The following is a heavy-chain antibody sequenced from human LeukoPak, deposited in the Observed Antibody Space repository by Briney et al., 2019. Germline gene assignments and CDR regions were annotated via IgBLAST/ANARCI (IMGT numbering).Heavy chain of an antibody. CDR3: ARDNYGDYDY. V-gene: IGHV3-7*01. CDR1: GFTFTSSW. CDR2: IKQDGSEK. Sequence: GGSLRLSCAASGFTFTSSWMSWVRQPPGKGREWVAYIKQDGSEKYYVDSVKGRFTISRDNAKNSLYLQMNSLRAEDTAVYYCARDNYGDYDYWGQGTLVTVSS. D-gene: IGHD4-17*01. J-gene: IGHJ4*02.